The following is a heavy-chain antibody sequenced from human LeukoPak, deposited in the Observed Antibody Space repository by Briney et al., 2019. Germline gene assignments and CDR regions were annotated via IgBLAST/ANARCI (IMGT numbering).Heavy chain of an antibody. J-gene: IGHJ6*03. Sequence: SETLSLTCTVSGYSIRSGYYWSWIRQPAGKGLEWIGRISTIGITNYNPSLNSRVTISIDTSKNQFSLKLSSVTAADTAVYYCARDGCGGSCFHYYYYYMDVWAKGPRSPSP. CDR3: ARDGCGGSCFHYYYYYMDV. V-gene: IGHV4-61*02. D-gene: IGHD2-15*01. CDR1: GYSIRSGYY. CDR2: ISTIGIT.